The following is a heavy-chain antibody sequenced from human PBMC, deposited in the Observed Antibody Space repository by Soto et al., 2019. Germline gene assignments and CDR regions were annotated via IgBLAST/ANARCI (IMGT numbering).Heavy chain of an antibody. CDR3: ARTYDSSGYYCDY. D-gene: IGHD3-22*01. CDR1: GGSFSGYY. Sequence: SETLSLTCAVYGGSFSGYYWSWIRQPPGKGLEWIGESNHSGSTNYNPSLKRRVTISVDTSKNQFSLKLSSVTAADTAVYYFARTYDSSGYYCDYWGQGTLVTVSS. V-gene: IGHV4-34*01. J-gene: IGHJ4*02. CDR2: SNHSGST.